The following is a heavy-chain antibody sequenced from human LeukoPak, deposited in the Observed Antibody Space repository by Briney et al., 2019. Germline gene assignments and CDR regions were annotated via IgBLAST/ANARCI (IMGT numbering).Heavy chain of an antibody. J-gene: IGHJ5*02. D-gene: IGHD3-10*01. CDR3: ARAIEYYYGSGSRFDP. CDR1: GGSISSYY. CDR2: IYYSGST. Sequence: SETLSLTCTVSGGSISSYYWSWIRQPPGKGLEWIGYIYYSGSTYYNPSLKSRVTISVDTSKNQFSLKLSSVTAADTAVYYCARAIEYYYGSGSRFDPWGQGTLVTVSS. V-gene: IGHV4-59*12.